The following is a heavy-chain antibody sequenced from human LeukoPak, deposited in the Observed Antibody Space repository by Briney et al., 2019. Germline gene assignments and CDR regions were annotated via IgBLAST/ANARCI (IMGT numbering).Heavy chain of an antibody. V-gene: IGHV3-48*03. CDR3: AKAARDSSGLPQPTYFDY. CDR1: GFTFSSYE. J-gene: IGHJ4*02. CDR2: ISSSGSTI. D-gene: IGHD3-22*01. Sequence: GGSLRLSCAASGFTFSSYEMNWVRQAPGKGLEWVSYISSSGSTIYYADSVKGRFTISRDNAKNSLYLQMNSLRAEDTAVYYCAKAARDSSGLPQPTYFDYWGQGTLVTVSS.